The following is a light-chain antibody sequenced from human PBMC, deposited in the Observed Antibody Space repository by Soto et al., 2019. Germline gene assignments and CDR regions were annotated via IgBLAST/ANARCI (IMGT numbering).Light chain of an antibody. Sequence: EVVLTQSPGTLSLSAGERATLFCRASKRVASNYLAWYQQKPGQAPRLLIYGASSRATGIPDRFSGSGSGTDFTLTISRLEPEDFAVFYCQQYGGSPWTFGQGTKVEIK. J-gene: IGKJ1*01. CDR1: KRVASNY. CDR3: QQYGGSPWT. V-gene: IGKV3-20*01. CDR2: GAS.